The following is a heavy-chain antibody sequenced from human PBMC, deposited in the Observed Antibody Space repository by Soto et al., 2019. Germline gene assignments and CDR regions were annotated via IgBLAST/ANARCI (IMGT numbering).Heavy chain of an antibody. CDR2: ISAAGDP. CDR3: ARTNRDCYGVDV. Sequence: EVQLVESGGGLVQPGGSLRLSCEASGFTFRNYDMHSVRQGTGKGLEWVSGISAAGDPYYADSVVGRITTSRENAQKSFFLLNNMSGDGDAAVYYWARTNRDCYGVDVWGQGTLVIVSS. V-gene: IGHV3-13*05. D-gene: IGHD2-21*02. CDR1: GFTFRNYD. J-gene: IGHJ4*02.